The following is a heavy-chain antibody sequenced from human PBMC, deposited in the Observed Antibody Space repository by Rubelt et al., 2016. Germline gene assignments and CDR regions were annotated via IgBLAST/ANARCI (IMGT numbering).Heavy chain of an antibody. J-gene: IGHJ2*01. CDR2: ISAYNGNT. CDR3: ARDRIRIAARQGWYFDL. V-gene: IGHV1-18*01. CDR1: GYTFTSYG. Sequence: QVQLVQSGAEVKKPGASVKVSCKASGYTFTSYGISWVRQAPGQGLEWMGWISAYNGNTNYAQKHQVRVTMTTDTSTSTAYMELRSLRSDDTAVYYCARDRIRIAARQGWYFDLWGRGTLVTVSS. D-gene: IGHD6-6*01.